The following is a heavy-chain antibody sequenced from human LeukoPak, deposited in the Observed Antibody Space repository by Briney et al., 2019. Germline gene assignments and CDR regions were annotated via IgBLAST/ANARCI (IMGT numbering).Heavy chain of an antibody. CDR3: ARGQANDYGDYAGWGH. CDR2: INPNSGDT. J-gene: IGHJ4*02. CDR1: GYTFTGYY. Sequence: SVKVSCKASGYTFTGYYMHWVRQAPGQGLEWMGWINPNSGDTNYAQNFQGRVTMTRDTSISTAYMELGRLRSDDTAVYYCARGQANDYGDYAGWGHWGQGTLVTVSS. D-gene: IGHD4-17*01. V-gene: IGHV1-2*02.